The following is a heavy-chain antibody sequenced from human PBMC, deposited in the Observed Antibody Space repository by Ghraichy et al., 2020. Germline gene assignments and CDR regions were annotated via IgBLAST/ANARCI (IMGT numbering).Heavy chain of an antibody. CDR1: GGSISSYY. Sequence: SETLSLTCTVSGGSISSYYWSWIRQPPGKGLEWIGYIYYSGSTNYNPSLKSRVTISVDTSKNQFSLKLSSVTAADTAVYYCARVEGRPVAGFVPKYFQHWGEGTLVTVSA. J-gene: IGHJ1*01. CDR2: IYYSGST. D-gene: IGHD6-19*01. V-gene: IGHV4-59*01. CDR3: ARVEGRPVAGFVPKYFQH.